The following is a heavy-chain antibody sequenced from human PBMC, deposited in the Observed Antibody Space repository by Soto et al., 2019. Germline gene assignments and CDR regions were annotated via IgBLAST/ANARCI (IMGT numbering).Heavy chain of an antibody. CDR3: ARALTIAVADFFDY. J-gene: IGHJ4*02. Sequence: ASVKVSCKASGYTFTGYYMHWVRQAPGQGLEWMGWINPNSGGTNYAQKFQGRVTMTRDTSISTAYMELSRPRSDDTAVYYCARALTIAVADFFDYWGQGTLVTVSS. D-gene: IGHD6-19*01. CDR1: GYTFTGYY. CDR2: INPNSGGT. V-gene: IGHV1-2*02.